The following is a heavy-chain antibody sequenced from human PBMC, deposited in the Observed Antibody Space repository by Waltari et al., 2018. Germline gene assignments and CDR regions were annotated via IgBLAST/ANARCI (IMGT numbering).Heavy chain of an antibody. V-gene: IGHV3-7*01. D-gene: IGHD1-1*01. J-gene: IGHJ4*02. CDR1: GFPFKNYW. CDR2: INQDGRDK. CDR3: ARDVPNGYFDY. Sequence: EVHLVQSGGGLIQPGGSLRLSLGFFGFPFKNYWMTWVRQAPGKGLEWVANINQDGRDKNYVDSVEGRFTISRDNAQNSVYLQMNSLRAEDTAVYYCARDVPNGYFDYWGSGTLVTVSS.